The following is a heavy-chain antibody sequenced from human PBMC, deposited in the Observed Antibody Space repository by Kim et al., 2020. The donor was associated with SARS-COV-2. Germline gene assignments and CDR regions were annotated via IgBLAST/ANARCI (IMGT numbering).Heavy chain of an antibody. CDR3: ARDQCDLGTSCPNDAFDI. CDR2: IIPIFGTA. Sequence: SVKVSCKASGGTFSSYAISWVRQAPGQGLEWMGGIIPIFGTANYAQKFQGRVTITADESTSTAYMELSSLRSEDTAVYYCARDQCDLGTSCPNDAFDIWGQGTMVTVSS. V-gene: IGHV1-69*13. J-gene: IGHJ3*02. CDR1: GGTFSSYA. D-gene: IGHD2-2*01.